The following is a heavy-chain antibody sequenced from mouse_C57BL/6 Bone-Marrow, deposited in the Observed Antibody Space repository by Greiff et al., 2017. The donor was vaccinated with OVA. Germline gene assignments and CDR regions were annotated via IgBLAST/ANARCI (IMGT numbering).Heavy chain of an antibody. V-gene: IGHV1-72*01. CDR1: GYTFTSYW. Sequence: VKLMESGAELVKPGASVKLSCKASGYTFTSYWMHWVKQRPGRGLEWIGRIDPNSGGTKYNEKFKSKATLTVDKPSSTAYMQLSSLTSEDSAVYYCARWRLWQPRGNFDYWGQGTTLTVSS. J-gene: IGHJ2*01. CDR2: IDPNSGGT. CDR3: ARWRLWQPRGNFDY. D-gene: IGHD2-1*01.